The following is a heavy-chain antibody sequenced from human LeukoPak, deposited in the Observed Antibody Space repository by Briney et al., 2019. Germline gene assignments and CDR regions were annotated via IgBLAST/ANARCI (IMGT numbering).Heavy chain of an antibody. V-gene: IGHV3-21*01. D-gene: IGHD1-20*01. Sequence: GGSLRLSCAASGFTFSRYTMNWVRQAPGKGLEWVSSISGTSSYISYADSLKGRFTISRDNAKNSLYLQMNSLRAEDTAVYYCARDPPFIIGTTFFDYWGQGTLVTVSS. CDR3: ARDPPFIIGTTFFDY. CDR2: ISGTSSYI. J-gene: IGHJ4*02. CDR1: GFTFSRYT.